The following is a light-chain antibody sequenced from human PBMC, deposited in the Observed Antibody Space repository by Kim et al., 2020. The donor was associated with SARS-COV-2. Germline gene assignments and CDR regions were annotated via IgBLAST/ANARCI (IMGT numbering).Light chain of an antibody. CDR1: HSVGIS. CDR3: QQRGNWPPALT. V-gene: IGKV3-11*01. Sequence: PGEGATLSCRASHSVGISLAWYQRTPGQAPRLLIYDASIRATGIPDRFSGSGSETDFTLTIGSLEPRDFAIYYCQQRGNWPPALTFGGGTKVDIK. CDR2: DAS. J-gene: IGKJ4*01.